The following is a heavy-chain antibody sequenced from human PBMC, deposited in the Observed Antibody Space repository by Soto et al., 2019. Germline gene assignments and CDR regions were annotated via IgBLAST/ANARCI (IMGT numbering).Heavy chain of an antibody. CDR3: ARATMVRGVIISQPRVSGSHYFGY. J-gene: IGHJ4*02. V-gene: IGHV4-30-4*01. CDR2: INHSGST. CDR1: GGSISSGDYY. Sequence: PSETLSLTCTVSGGSISSGDYYWSWNPQPPGKGREGVVYINHSGSTNYNPSLKSRVTISVDTSKNQFSLKLSSVTAADTAVYYCARATMVRGVIISQPRVSGSHYFGYWGQGTLVTVSS. D-gene: IGHD3-10*01.